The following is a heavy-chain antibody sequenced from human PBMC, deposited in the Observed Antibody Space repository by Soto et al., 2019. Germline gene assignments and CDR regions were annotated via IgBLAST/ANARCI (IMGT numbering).Heavy chain of an antibody. CDR3: AVYCSGGSCYHFDY. Sequence: SVKVSFKASGFTFTSSAVQWVRQARGQRLEWIGWIVIGSGNTNYAQKFQERVTITRDMSTSTAYMELSSLRSEDTAVYYCAVYCSGGSCYHFDYWGQGTLVTVSS. V-gene: IGHV1-58*01. CDR1: GFTFTSSA. CDR2: IVIGSGNT. J-gene: IGHJ4*02. D-gene: IGHD2-15*01.